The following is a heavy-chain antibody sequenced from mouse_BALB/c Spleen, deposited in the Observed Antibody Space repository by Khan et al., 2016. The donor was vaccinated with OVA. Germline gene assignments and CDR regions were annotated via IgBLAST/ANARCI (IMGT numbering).Heavy chain of an antibody. D-gene: IGHD2-2*01. CDR3: RRHGYVGWFTY. V-gene: IGHV1S135*01. CDR2: IDTFTGGT. Sequence: VQLKESGPDLMKPGASVEISCKASGYSFTTYYIHWVMQSHGRSFKWIGYIDTFTGGTTYTDNFKGKVTLTVDKSSSTAYLRLSNLTSEDSAVYYCRRHGYVGWFTYWGQGTLVTVSA. CDR1: GYSFTTYY. J-gene: IGHJ3*01.